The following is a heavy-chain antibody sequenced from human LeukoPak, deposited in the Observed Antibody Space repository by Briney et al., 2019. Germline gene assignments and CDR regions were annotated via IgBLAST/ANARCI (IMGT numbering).Heavy chain of an antibody. CDR1: GFTFSSYG. Sequence: GRSLRLSCAASGFTFSSYGMHWVRQAPGKGLDWVAVISYDGSNKYYADSVKGRFTISRDNSKNTLYLQMNSLRAEDTAVYYCAKDLVRGVIKYCYYGMDVWGKGTTVTVSS. J-gene: IGHJ6*04. V-gene: IGHV3-30*18. CDR2: ISYDGSNK. CDR3: AKDLVRGVIKYCYYGMDV. D-gene: IGHD3-10*01.